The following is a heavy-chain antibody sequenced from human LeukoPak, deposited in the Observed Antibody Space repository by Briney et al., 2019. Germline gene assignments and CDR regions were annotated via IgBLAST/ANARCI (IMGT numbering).Heavy chain of an antibody. CDR2: ISGSGGST. D-gene: IGHD4-17*01. Sequence: PGGSLRLSCAASGFTFSSYAMSWVRQAPGKGLEWVSAISGSGGSTYYADSVKGRFTISRDNSKNTLYLQMNSLRAEDTAVYYCAKARRGTTVMSDAFDIWGQGTMVTVSS. V-gene: IGHV3-23*01. J-gene: IGHJ3*02. CDR3: AKARRGTTVMSDAFDI. CDR1: GFTFSSYA.